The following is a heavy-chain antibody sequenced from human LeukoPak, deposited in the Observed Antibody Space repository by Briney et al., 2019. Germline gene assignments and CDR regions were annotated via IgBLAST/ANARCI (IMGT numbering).Heavy chain of an antibody. CDR3: ARASYYYGSGSPPGY. D-gene: IGHD3-10*01. CDR2: IWYDGSNK. J-gene: IGHJ4*02. Sequence: SGRSLRLSCAASGFTFSSYGMHWVHQAPGKGLEWVAVIWYDGSNKYYADSVKGRFTISRDNSKNTLYLQMNSLRAEDTAVYYCARASYYYGSGSPPGYWGQGTLVTVSS. V-gene: IGHV3-33*01. CDR1: GFTFSSYG.